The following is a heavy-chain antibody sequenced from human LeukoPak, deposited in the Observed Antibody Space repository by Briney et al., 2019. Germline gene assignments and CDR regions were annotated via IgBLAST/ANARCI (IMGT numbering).Heavy chain of an antibody. CDR3: AKDRPNYYDSSGHYYRRDGDY. J-gene: IGHJ4*02. D-gene: IGHD3-22*01. CDR2: ISGSGSLT. V-gene: IGHV3-23*01. Sequence: PGGSLRLSCAASGFTFSTYAMSWVRQAPGKGPEWDSSISGSGSLTYYAGSVKGRFTISRDNSKNTLYLQMNSLRVEDTAVYYCAKDRPNYYDSSGHYYRRDGDYWGQGTLVTVSS. CDR1: GFTFSTYA.